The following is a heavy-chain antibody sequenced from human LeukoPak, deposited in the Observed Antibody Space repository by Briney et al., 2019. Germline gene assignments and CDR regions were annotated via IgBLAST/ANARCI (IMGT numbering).Heavy chain of an antibody. J-gene: IGHJ4*02. CDR2: VHLDGRT. D-gene: IGHD3-3*01. CDR1: GGSVTSTNW. Sequence: SETLSLTCGVSGGSVTSTNWWTWVRRPPGKGLEWIGAVHLDGRTNYNPSLKSRLTISVDLSENHISLKLTSVTAAVTAVYYCAREGGFYRPLDYSGQGTLVTVSS. V-gene: IGHV4-4*02. CDR3: AREGGFYRPLDY.